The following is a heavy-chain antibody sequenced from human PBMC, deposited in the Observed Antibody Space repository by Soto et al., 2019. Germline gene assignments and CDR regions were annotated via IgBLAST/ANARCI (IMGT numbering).Heavy chain of an antibody. CDR2: ISYDGSNK. J-gene: IGHJ6*02. CDR1: GFTLSSYA. CDR3: ARDFWSGPYYYYGMDV. V-gene: IGHV3-30-3*01. D-gene: IGHD3-3*01. Sequence: GGSMRLSCAASGFTLSSYAMHWVRQAPGKGLEWVAVISYDGSNKYYADSVKGRFTISRDNSKNTLYLQMNSLRAEDTAVYYCARDFWSGPYYYYGMDVWGQGTTVTVSS.